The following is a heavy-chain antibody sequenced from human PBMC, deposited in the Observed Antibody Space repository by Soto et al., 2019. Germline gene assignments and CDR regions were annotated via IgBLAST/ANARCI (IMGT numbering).Heavy chain of an antibody. J-gene: IGHJ4*02. CDR2: IPSKTNTYAT. CDR3: TGQHPDVPVASAIDY. Sequence: ELQLVESGGGLVQPGGSLKLSCAASGFTFSGSTIHWVRQTSGKGLEWVGRIPSKTNTYATAYAASVKGRFTISRDDSKNTAYLQMNSLKTEDTAVYYCTGQHPDVPVASAIDYWGQGTLVTVSS. CDR1: GFTFSGST. D-gene: IGHD6-19*01. V-gene: IGHV3-73*02.